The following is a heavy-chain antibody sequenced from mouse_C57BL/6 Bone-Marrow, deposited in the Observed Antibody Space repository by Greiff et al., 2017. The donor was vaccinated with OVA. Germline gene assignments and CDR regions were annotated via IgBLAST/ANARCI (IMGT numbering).Heavy chain of an antibody. Sequence: SGAELVRPGTSVKVSCKASGYAFTNYLIEWVKQRPGQGLEWIGVINPGSGGTNYNEKFKGKATLTADKSSSTAYMQLSSLTSEDSAVYFCARRYYYGRGYFDYWGQGTTLTVAS. D-gene: IGHD1-1*01. J-gene: IGHJ2*01. CDR3: ARRYYYGRGYFDY. V-gene: IGHV1-54*01. CDR2: INPGSGGT. CDR1: GYAFTNYL.